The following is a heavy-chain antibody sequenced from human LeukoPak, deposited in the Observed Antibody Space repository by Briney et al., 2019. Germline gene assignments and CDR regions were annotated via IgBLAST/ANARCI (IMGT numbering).Heavy chain of an antibody. CDR1: GGTCSSYA. J-gene: IGHJ3*02. D-gene: IGHD1-26*01. V-gene: IGHV1-69*13. CDR3: ARESPESYSGSPRGAFDI. Sequence: ASVKVSCKASGGTCSSYAISWVRQATGQWLELMGGSIPIFGTANYAQKFQGRVTITADESTSTAYMELSSLRSEDTAVYYCARESPESYSGSPRGAFDIWGQGTMVTVSS. CDR2: SIPIFGTA.